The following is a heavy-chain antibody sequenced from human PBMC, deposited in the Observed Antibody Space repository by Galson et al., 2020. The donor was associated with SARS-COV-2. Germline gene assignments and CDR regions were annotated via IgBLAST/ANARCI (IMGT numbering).Heavy chain of an antibody. D-gene: IGHD3-22*01. J-gene: IGHJ4*02. CDR1: GLTFSSYW. Sequence: GGSLRLSCAASGLTFSSYWMHWVRQAPGKGLVWVSRINSDGSSTNYADSVKGRFTISRDNAKNTLYLQMNSMRAEDTAIYYCIAHSRHYRNRFDYWGQGTLVAVSS. CDR2: INSDGSST. CDR3: IAHSRHYRNRFDY. V-gene: IGHV3-74*01.